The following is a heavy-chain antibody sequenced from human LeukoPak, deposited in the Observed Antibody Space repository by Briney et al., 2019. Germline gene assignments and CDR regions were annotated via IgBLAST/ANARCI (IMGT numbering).Heavy chain of an antibody. D-gene: IGHD1-1*01. J-gene: IGHJ5*02. CDR1: GYTLTELS. CDR2: FDPEEGET. Sequence: ASVKVSCKVSGYTLTELSMHWVRQAPGKGVEGMGGFDPEEGETIYAQKFQGRVNMTEDTSTYTAYMELSSLRSEDTAVYYCAAAGTKRNWFDPWGQGTLVTVSS. CDR3: AAAGTKRNWFDP. V-gene: IGHV1-24*01.